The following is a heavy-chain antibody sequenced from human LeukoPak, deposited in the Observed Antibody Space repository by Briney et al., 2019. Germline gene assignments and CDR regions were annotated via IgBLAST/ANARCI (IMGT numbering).Heavy chain of an antibody. J-gene: IGHJ4*02. CDR3: AKSLYSSGWSVDY. V-gene: IGHV3-30*18. D-gene: IGHD6-19*01. CDR1: GFTFSSYA. Sequence: GGPLRLSCAASGFTFSSYAMTWVRQAPGKGLEWVAVISYDGSNGYYADSVKGRFTISRDNSKNTLYLQMNSLGPEDTAVYYCAKSLYSSGWSVDYWGQGTLVTVSS. CDR2: ISYDGSNG.